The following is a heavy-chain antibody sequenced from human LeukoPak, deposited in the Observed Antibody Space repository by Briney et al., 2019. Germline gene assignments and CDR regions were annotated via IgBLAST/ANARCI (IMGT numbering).Heavy chain of an antibody. V-gene: IGHV4-59*01. CDR2: IYYSGST. CDR1: GGSISSYY. CDR3: AREYVDFWSGYYTGNWFDP. J-gene: IGHJ5*02. Sequence: SETLSLTCTVSGGSISSYYRSWIRQPPGKGLEWIGYIYYSGSTNYNPSLKSRVTISVDTSKNQFSLKLSSVTAADTAVYYCAREYVDFWSGYYTGNWFDPWGQGTLVTVSS. D-gene: IGHD3-3*01.